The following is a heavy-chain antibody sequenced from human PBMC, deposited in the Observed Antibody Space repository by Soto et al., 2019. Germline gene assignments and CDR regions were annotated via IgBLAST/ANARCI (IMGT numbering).Heavy chain of an antibody. V-gene: IGHV1-46*01. CDR3: ARDPLVGATDYGMDV. D-gene: IGHD1-26*01. J-gene: IGHJ6*02. Sequence: ASVKVSCKASGYTFTSYYMHWVRQAPGQGLEWMGIINPSGGSTSYAQKFQGRVTMTRDTSTSTVYMELSSLRSEDTAVYYCARDPLVGATDYGMDVWGQGTTVTVSS. CDR2: INPSGGST. CDR1: GYTFTSYY.